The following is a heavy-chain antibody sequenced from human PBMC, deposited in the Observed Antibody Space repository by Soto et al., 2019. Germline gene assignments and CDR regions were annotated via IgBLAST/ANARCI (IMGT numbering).Heavy chain of an antibody. CDR1: GXSFSGYY. CDR2: INHSGST. J-gene: IGHJ5*02. Sequence: LSLTYAVYGXSFSGYYWSWIRQPPGKGLEWIGEINHSGSTNYNPSLKSRVTISVDTSKNQFSLKPSSVTAADTAVYYCARAHRYSSRSIKAWGQGTLVTVSS. CDR3: ARAHRYSSRSIKA. V-gene: IGHV4-34*01. D-gene: IGHD6-13*01.